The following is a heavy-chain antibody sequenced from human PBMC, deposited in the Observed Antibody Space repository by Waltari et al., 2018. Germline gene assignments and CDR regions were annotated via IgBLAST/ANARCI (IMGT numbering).Heavy chain of an antibody. V-gene: IGHV3-33*05. J-gene: IGHJ6*02. CDR1: GFPLGHYG. CDR2: IKYDGSIK. D-gene: IGHD6-13*01. Sequence: QVHVVESGGGVVQPGGSLRLSCAASGFPLGHYGMHWVRQAPGKGLEWVAVIKYDGSIKNYADSVKGRFTISRENSKNTLYLEMKSLRAEDTAVYYCAREYSRICFHALDGWGQGTAVTVSS. CDR3: AREYSRICFHALDG.